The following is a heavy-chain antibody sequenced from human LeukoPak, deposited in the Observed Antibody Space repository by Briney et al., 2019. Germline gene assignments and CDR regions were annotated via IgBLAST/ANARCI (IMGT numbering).Heavy chain of an antibody. CDR2: IYYTGNT. Sequence: PSETLSLTCTVSGGSISSSSYYWGWIRQPPGKGLEWIGSIYYTGNTYYNPSLKSRVTISLDTSKNQFSLKLSSMTAADTAVYYCARQTVAPRYLDYWGQGTLVTVSS. J-gene: IGHJ4*02. CDR3: ARQTVAPRYLDY. D-gene: IGHD6-19*01. CDR1: GGSISSSSYY. V-gene: IGHV4-39*01.